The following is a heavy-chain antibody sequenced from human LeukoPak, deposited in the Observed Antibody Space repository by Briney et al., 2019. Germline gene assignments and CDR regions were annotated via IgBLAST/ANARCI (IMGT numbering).Heavy chain of an antibody. CDR3: ARSYSNYAPDWFDP. CDR2: IYDSGST. CDR1: GGSISSGTYY. D-gene: IGHD4-11*01. V-gene: IGHV4-61*01. J-gene: IGHJ5*02. Sequence: SETLSLTCTVSGGSISSGTYYWSWIRQPPGKGLEWIGYIYDSGSTNYNPSLKSRVTTSLDTSKNQVSLELSSVTAADTAVYYCARSYSNYAPDWFDPWGQGTLVTVSS.